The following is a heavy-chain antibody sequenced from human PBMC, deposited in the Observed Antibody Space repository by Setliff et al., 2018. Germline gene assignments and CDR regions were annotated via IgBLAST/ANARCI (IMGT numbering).Heavy chain of an antibody. J-gene: IGHJ6*03. D-gene: IGHD3-22*01. CDR3: ARAWYDNSGYYYENYYYFMDV. V-gene: IGHV1-46*01. CDR1: GYTFTNHY. Sequence: ASVKVSCKASGYTFTNHYMHWVRQAPGQGLEWMGMINPGGGSTTYAQKFQGRVTMTRDTSTSTVYMELSSLRSDDTAVYYCARAWYDNSGYYYENYYYFMDVWGKGTTVTVSS. CDR2: INPGGGST.